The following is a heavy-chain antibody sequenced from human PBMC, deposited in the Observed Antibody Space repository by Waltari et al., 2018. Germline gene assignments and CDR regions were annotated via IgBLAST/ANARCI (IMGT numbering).Heavy chain of an antibody. CDR1: GYSISSGYY. J-gene: IGHJ5*02. D-gene: IGHD2-15*01. V-gene: IGHV4-38-2*02. CDR3: AREWYCSGGSCYPDNNWFDP. CDR2: IYHSWST. Sequence: QVQLQESGPGLVKPSETLSLTCAVSGYSISSGYYWGWLRQPPGKGREWIGSIYHSWSTYYNPSLKSRVTISVDTSKNQFSLKLSSVTAADTAVYYCAREWYCSGGSCYPDNNWFDPWGQGTLVTVSS.